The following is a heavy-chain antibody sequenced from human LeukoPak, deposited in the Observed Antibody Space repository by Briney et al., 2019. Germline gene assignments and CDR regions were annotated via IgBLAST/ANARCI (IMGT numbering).Heavy chain of an antibody. CDR2: IYYSGST. J-gene: IGHJ4*02. CDR1: GGSISGHY. Sequence: SETLSLTCTVSGGSISGHYWTWIRQPPWKGLEWVGYIYYSGSTNYNPSLESRVTISVDTSKNQLSLKLKSVTAADTAVYFCARGLLVVGSKKGNPGNYWGPGTLVAVSS. V-gene: IGHV4-59*11. CDR3: ARGLLVVGSKKGNPGNY. D-gene: IGHD1-14*01.